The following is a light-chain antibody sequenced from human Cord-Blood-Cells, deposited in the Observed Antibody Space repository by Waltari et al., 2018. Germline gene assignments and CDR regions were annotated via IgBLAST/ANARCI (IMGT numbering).Light chain of an antibody. J-gene: IGLJ2*01. CDR2: EVS. CDR1: SSDVGGYNY. CDR3: SSYTSSSTLV. V-gene: IGLV2-14*01. Sequence: QSALTQPASVSGSPGQSIPISCTGTSSDVGGYNYVSWYQQHPGKAPKLMIYEVSNRPSGVSNRFSGSKSGNTASLTISGLQAEDKADYYCSSYTSSSTLVFGGGTKLTVL.